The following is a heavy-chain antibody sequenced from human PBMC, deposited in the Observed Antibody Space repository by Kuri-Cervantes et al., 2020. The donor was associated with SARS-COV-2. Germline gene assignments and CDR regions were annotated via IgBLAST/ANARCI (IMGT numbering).Heavy chain of an antibody. CDR1: GFTFSSYA. Sequence: GGSLRLSCAASGFTFSSYAMSRVRQAPGKGLEWVSAISGSGGSTYYADSVKGRFTISRDNSKNTLYLQMNSLRAEDTAVYYCAKELNEGYSSSWYFDYWGQGTLVTVSS. CDR3: AKELNEGYSSSWYFDY. CDR2: ISGSGGST. D-gene: IGHD6-13*01. J-gene: IGHJ4*02. V-gene: IGHV3-23*01.